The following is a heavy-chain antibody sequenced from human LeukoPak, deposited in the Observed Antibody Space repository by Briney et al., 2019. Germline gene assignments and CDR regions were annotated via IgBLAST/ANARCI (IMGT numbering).Heavy chain of an antibody. J-gene: IGHJ6*04. CDR1: GFTFSSYG. CDR2: IWYDGSNK. D-gene: IGHD1-1*01. CDR3: ARGLDCSNGMDA. V-gene: IGHV3-33*01. Sequence: PGGSLRLSCAASGFTFSSYGMHWVRQAPGKGLEWVAVIWYDGSNKYYADSVKGRFTISRDNSKNTLYLQMNSLRAEDTAVYYCARGLDCSNGMDAWGKGTTVTVSS.